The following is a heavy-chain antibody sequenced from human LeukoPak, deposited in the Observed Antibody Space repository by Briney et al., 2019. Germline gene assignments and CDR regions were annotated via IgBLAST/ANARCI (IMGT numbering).Heavy chain of an antibody. J-gene: IGHJ4*02. Sequence: VASVKVSCKASGGTFSSYAISWVRQAPGQGLEWMGGIIPIFGTANYAQKFQGRVTITADESTSTAYMELSSLRSEDTAVYYCARGHSGSYYVIDYWGQGTLVTVSS. CDR2: IIPIFGTA. D-gene: IGHD1-26*01. CDR3: ARGHSGSYYVIDY. CDR1: GGTFSSYA. V-gene: IGHV1-69*13.